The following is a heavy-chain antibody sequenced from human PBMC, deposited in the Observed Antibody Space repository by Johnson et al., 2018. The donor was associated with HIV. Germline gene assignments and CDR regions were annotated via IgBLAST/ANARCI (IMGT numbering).Heavy chain of an antibody. V-gene: IGHV3-30*04. CDR3: ARDEGYYNFWSGPGAFDI. D-gene: IGHD3-3*01. Sequence: VQLVESGGGLVQPGGSLRLSCAASGFTFSSYAMHWVRQAPGKGLEWVAVISFYGSNKYYADSVKGLFTIYRDNAKKSLFLQMNSLRAEDTALYYCARDEGYYNFWSGPGAFDIWGQGTMVTVSS. CDR2: ISFYGSNK. CDR1: GFTFSSYA. J-gene: IGHJ3*02.